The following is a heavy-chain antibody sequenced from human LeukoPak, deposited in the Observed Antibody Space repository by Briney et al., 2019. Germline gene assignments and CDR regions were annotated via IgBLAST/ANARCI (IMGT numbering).Heavy chain of an antibody. D-gene: IGHD2-15*01. V-gene: IGHV3-7*01. CDR1: GFTLSHFW. CDR2: IKKTGSET. Sequence: PGGSLRLSCAASGFTLSHFWMSWVRQAPGKGLEWVAYIKKTGSETYYMDSVEGRFTITRDNSRDSVFLHMYGLRAGDTAVYFCARENGYCSGANCYSYFDSWGQGTLVTVSS. J-gene: IGHJ4*02. CDR3: ARENGYCSGANCYSYFDS.